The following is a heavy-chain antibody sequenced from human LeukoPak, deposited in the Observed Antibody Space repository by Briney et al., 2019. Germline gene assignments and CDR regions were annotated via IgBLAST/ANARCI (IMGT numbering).Heavy chain of an antibody. D-gene: IGHD5-24*01. V-gene: IGHV1-69*02. CDR3: APPRPRRDGYTRHPSNPMDV. CDR2: IIPVLGRA. CDR1: GDTFSSYT. J-gene: IGHJ6*03. Sequence: SVKVSCKASGDTFSSYTISWVRQAPGQGLEWMGRIIPVLGRANYAQKFQGRVTITADKFTSTAYMELSSLRSEDTAVYYCAPPRPRRDGYTRHPSNPMDVWGKGTTVTVSS.